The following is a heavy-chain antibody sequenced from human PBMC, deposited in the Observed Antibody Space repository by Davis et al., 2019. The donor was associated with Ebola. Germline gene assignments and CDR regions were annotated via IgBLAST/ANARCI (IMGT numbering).Heavy chain of an antibody. D-gene: IGHD1-26*01. V-gene: IGHV1-46*01. CDR2: INPNDGRT. CDR3: SVGGQDGGFDY. J-gene: IGHJ4*02. Sequence: AASVKVSCKASGYTFTNYYMHWVRQAPGQGLEWMGMINPNDGRTIYAQKFQGRVTVTRDTSTTTAYMELSSLRSEDTAVYYCSVGGQDGGFDYWGQGTLVPVSS. CDR1: GYTFTNYY.